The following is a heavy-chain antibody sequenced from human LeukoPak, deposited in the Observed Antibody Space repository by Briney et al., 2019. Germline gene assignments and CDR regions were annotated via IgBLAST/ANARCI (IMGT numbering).Heavy chain of an antibody. CDR2: INPNSGGT. Sequence: ASVKVSCKASGYTFTGYYMHWVRQAPGQGLEWMGWINPNSGGTNYAQRFQGRVTVTRDTSISTAYMELSSLRSDDTAVYYCARGGYTYGRGDAFDIWGQGTMVTVSS. CDR3: ARGGYTYGRGDAFDI. CDR1: GYTFTGYY. D-gene: IGHD5-18*01. V-gene: IGHV1-2*02. J-gene: IGHJ3*02.